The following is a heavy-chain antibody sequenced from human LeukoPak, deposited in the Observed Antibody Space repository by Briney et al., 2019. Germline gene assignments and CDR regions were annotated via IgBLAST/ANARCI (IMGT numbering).Heavy chain of an antibody. Sequence: GASVKVSCKASGGTFSSYAISWVRQAPGQGLEWMGGIISIFGTVNYAQKFQGRVTITADKSTSTAYMELSSLRSEDTAVHYCARSLFRFLEWSYRSYYYYYMDVWGKGTTVTVSS. V-gene: IGHV1-69*06. J-gene: IGHJ6*03. D-gene: IGHD3-3*01. CDR3: ARSLFRFLEWSYRSYYYYYMDV. CDR1: GGTFSSYA. CDR2: IISIFGTV.